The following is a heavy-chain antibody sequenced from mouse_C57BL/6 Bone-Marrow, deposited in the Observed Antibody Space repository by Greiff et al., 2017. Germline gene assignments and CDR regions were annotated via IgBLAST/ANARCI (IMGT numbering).Heavy chain of an antibody. CDR1: GYTFTSYW. V-gene: IGHV1-53*01. D-gene: IGHD1-1*01. J-gene: IGHJ2*01. CDR3: ARLVVGDY. Sequence: VQLQQPGTELVKPGASVKLSCKASGYTFTSYWMHWVKQRPGQGLEWIGNINPSNGGTNYNEKFKSKATFTADTSSNTAYMQLSSLTTEDSAIYYCARLVVGDYWGQGTTLTVSS. CDR2: INPSNGGT.